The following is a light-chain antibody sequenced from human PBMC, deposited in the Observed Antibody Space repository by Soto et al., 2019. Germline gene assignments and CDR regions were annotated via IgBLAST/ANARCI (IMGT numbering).Light chain of an antibody. J-gene: IGKJ4*01. CDR3: QKTSSLPLT. V-gene: IGKV1-12*01. Sequence: DIQMTQSPSFVSASVGYRVTITCRSGEGITSWLAWYQQKPGRAPKLRIHAASSLESGVPSRFSGNGSGTDFTLTISSLQPEDFATYSCQKTSSLPLTLGGGTKVQIK. CDR1: EGITSW. CDR2: AAS.